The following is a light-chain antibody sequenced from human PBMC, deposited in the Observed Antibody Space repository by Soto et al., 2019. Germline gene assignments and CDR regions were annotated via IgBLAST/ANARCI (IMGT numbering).Light chain of an antibody. CDR3: NSYTSSDEV. Sequence: QSALTQPASVSGSPGQSITISCTGTSSDVGGYNYVSWYQQHPGKAPKLMIYDVSNRPSGVSNRFSGSKSGNTASLTISGLQAEDEADYYCNSYTSSDEVFGGGTQLTFL. CDR2: DVS. J-gene: IGLJ3*02. CDR1: SSDVGGYNY. V-gene: IGLV2-14*01.